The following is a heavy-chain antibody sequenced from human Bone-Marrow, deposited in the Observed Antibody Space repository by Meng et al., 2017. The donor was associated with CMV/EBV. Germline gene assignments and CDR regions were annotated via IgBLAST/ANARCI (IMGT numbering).Heavy chain of an antibody. Sequence: SLKISCAASGFTFSSYAMHWVRQAPGKGLEWVSGISWNSGSIGYADSVKGRFTISRDNAKNSLYLQMNSLRAEDMALYYCAKDHTHGTTGGMDVWGQGTTVTVSS. V-gene: IGHV3-9*03. J-gene: IGHJ6*02. CDR1: GFTFSSYA. CDR2: ISWNSGSI. CDR3: AKDHTHGTTGGMDV. D-gene: IGHD1-14*01.